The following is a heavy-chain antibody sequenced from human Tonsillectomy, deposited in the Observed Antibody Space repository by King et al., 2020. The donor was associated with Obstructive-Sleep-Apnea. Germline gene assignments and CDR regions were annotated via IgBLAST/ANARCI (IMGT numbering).Heavy chain of an antibody. CDR1: GFTFSSYA. V-gene: IGHV3-23*01. Sequence: VQLQESGGGLVQPGGSLRISCAASGFTFSSYAMSWVRQAPGKGLEWVSSIVGSGGSTYYADSVKGRFTISRDNTKNTLYLQMNSLRAEGTAVYFCAKVGGYSGYDFSSYAFDIWGQGTIVTVSS. D-gene: IGHD5-12*01. CDR3: AKVGGYSGYDFSSYAFDI. J-gene: IGHJ3*02. CDR2: IVGSGGST.